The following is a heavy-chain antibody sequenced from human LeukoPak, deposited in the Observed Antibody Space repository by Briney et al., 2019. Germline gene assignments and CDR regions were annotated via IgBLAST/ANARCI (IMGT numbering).Heavy chain of an antibody. Sequence: GGSLRLSCAASGFTFSSYSMNWVRQAPGKGLEWVSSISSSSSYIYYADSVKDRFIISRDNAKNSLYLQMNSLRAEDTAVYYCAGGGRIFGVVPLDYWGQGTLVTVSS. CDR2: ISSSSSYI. J-gene: IGHJ4*02. CDR1: GFTFSSYS. D-gene: IGHD3-3*01. V-gene: IGHV3-21*01. CDR3: AGGGRIFGVVPLDY.